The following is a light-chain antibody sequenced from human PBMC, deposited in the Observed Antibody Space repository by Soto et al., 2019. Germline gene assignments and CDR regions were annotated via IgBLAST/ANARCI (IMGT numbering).Light chain of an antibody. CDR1: TGAVTSGHY. CDR2: DTS. V-gene: IGLV7-46*01. J-gene: IGLJ2*01. CDR3: LLSYSGAHVV. Sequence: QAVVTQELSLTVSPGGTVTLTCGSSTGAVTSGHYPYWFQQKPGQAPRTLIYDTSNKHSWTPARFSGSLLGGKAALTLSGAQPEDEVEYYCLLSYSGAHVVFGGGTKLTVL.